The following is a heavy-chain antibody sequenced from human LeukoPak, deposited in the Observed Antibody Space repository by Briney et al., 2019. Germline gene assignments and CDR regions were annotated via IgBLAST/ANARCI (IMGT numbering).Heavy chain of an antibody. CDR2: ISYSGST. Sequence: KASETLSLTCSVSGGSINTYFWTWIRQPPGKGLEWIGYISYSGSTNYNPSLKSRVTISVDTSNNRFSLELTSLTAADTAVYYCVRHLSAGRPAFGIWGQGTMVTVSS. D-gene: IGHD2-15*01. CDR3: VRHLSAGRPAFGI. V-gene: IGHV4-59*08. J-gene: IGHJ3*02. CDR1: GGSINTYF.